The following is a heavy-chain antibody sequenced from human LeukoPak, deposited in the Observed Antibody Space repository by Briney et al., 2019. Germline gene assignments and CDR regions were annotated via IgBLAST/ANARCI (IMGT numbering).Heavy chain of an antibody. CDR1: GGSFSGYY. CDR3: ARVEWFGESWFFDY. V-gene: IGHV4-34*01. Sequence: SETLSLTCAVYGGSFSGYYWSWIRQPPGKGLEWIGEINHSGSTNYNPSLKSRVTISVDTSKNQFSLKLSSVTAADTAVYYCARVEWFGESWFFDYWGQGTLVTVSS. D-gene: IGHD3-10*01. J-gene: IGHJ4*02. CDR2: INHSGST.